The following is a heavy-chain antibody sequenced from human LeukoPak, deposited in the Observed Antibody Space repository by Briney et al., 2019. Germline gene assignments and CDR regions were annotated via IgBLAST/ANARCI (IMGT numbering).Heavy chain of an antibody. J-gene: IGHJ4*02. V-gene: IGHV4-4*07. CDR1: GASISAYH. CDR3: ARDYSYPDY. CDR2: IYSSGRT. D-gene: IGHD5-18*01. Sequence: SETLSLTCSVSGASISAYHWSWIRQPAGKGLEWIGRIYSSGRTNYIPSLKSRLTMSVDTSKNQFSLRLNSVTAADTAVYYCARDYSYPDYWGQGTLVTVSS.